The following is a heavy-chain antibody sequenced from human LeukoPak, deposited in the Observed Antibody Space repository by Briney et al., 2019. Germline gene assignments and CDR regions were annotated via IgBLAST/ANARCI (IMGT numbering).Heavy chain of an antibody. CDR3: AKGGSSPDQYYYGMDV. Sequence: PGGSLRLSCTASGFTLSSYAMSWVRQAPGKGLEWVSLISGNAGSTYYADSVKGRFTISRDNSKNTLYLQMNNLRAEDTAVYYCAKGGSSPDQYYYGMDVWGQGTTVTVSS. V-gene: IGHV3-23*01. D-gene: IGHD6-6*01. CDR2: ISGNAGST. CDR1: GFTLSSYA. J-gene: IGHJ6*02.